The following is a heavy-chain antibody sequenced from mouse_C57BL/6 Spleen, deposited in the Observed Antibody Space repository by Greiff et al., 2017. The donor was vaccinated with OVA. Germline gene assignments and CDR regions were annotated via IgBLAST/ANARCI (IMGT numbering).Heavy chain of an antibody. J-gene: IGHJ1*03. CDR2: IYPGDGDT. D-gene: IGHD1-1*01. V-gene: IGHV1-82*01. CDR3: ARRGPYYGSSLWYFDV. CDR1: GYAFSSSW. Sequence: VQLQQSGPELVKPGASVKISCKASGYAFSSSWMNWVKQRPGKGLEWIGRIYPGDGDTNYNGKFKGKATLTADQSSSTAYMQLSSLTSEDSAVYFCARRGPYYGSSLWYFDVWGTGTTVTVSS.